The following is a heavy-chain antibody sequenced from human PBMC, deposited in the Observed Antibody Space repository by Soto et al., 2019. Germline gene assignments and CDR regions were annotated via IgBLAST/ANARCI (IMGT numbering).Heavy chain of an antibody. D-gene: IGHD3-16*01. CDR2: ISYDGSNK. Sequence: GGSLRLSCAASGFTFSSYAMHWVRQAPGKGPEWVAVISYDGSNKYYADSVKGRFTISRDNSKNTLYLQMNSLRAEDTAVYYCERGMIYTKSWPSSFDYWGQGTLVTVSS. V-gene: IGHV3-30-3*01. J-gene: IGHJ4*02. CDR3: ERGMIYTKSWPSSFDY. CDR1: GFTFSSYA.